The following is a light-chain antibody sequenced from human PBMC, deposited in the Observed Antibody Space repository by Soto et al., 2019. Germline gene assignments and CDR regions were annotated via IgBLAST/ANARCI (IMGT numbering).Light chain of an antibody. CDR1: QGINNG. Sequence: DIQLTQSPSSVSASVGDRVTITCRASQGINNGFAWYQQKPGKAPKLLIYDASSLQSGVPSRFSGIGSGTDFTLAISSVQLEDFATYDCQKAHSFPPVTFGQGTRLDIK. V-gene: IGKV1-12*01. CDR2: DAS. CDR3: QKAHSFPPVT. J-gene: IGKJ5*01.